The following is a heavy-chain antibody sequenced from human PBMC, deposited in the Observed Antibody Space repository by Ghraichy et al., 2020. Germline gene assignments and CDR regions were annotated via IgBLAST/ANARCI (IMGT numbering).Heavy chain of an antibody. J-gene: IGHJ6*02. CDR2: INPNSGGT. CDR1: GYTFTGYY. Sequence: ASVKVSCKASGYTFTGYYMHWVRQAPGQGLEWMGWINPNSGGTNYAQKFQGRVTMTRDTSISTAYMELSRLRSDDTAVYYCARTYYYDGSGYYYEDYYYYGMDVWGQGTTVTVSS. CDR3: ARTYYYDGSGYYYEDYYYYGMDV. D-gene: IGHD3-22*01. V-gene: IGHV1-2*02.